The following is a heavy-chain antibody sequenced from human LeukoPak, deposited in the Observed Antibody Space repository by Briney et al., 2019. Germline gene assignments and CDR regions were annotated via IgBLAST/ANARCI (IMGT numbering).Heavy chain of an antibody. V-gene: IGHV1-2*02. J-gene: IGHJ4*02. CDR3: GRDRQEYSYGANFDY. D-gene: IGHD5-18*01. Sequence: ASVKVSCKASGYTFTGHYRLWVRQAPGPGLEWMGWINPNSGGTNYAQKFQGRVTMTRDTSIRTAYMELSRLRSDDKAVYYCGRDRQEYSYGANFDYWGQGTLVTVSS. CDR1: GYTFTGHY. CDR2: INPNSGGT.